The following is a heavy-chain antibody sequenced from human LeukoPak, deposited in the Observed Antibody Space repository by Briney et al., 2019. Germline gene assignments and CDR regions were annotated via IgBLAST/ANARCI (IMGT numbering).Heavy chain of an antibody. D-gene: IGHD2/OR15-2a*01. J-gene: IGHJ4*02. CDR1: GFTFSSYS. Sequence: PGGSLRLSCAASGFTFSSYSMNWVRQAPGKGLEWVSSISSSSSYIYYADSVKGRFTISRDNAKNSLYLQMNSLRAEDTAVYYCARARSGYYPRFFDYWGQGTLVTVSS. CDR2: ISSSSSYI. V-gene: IGHV3-21*01. CDR3: ARARSGYYPRFFDY.